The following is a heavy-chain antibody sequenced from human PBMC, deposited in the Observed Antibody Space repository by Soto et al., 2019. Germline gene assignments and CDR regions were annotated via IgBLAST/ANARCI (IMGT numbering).Heavy chain of an antibody. Sequence: QVQLQESGPGLVKPSQTLSRTCTVSGGSISSGDYYWSWIRQPPGKGLEWIGNIYYSGSTYYNPSLKSRVTISVDMSKNQFSLKLSSVTAADTAVYYCARWIVGAGWFDPSGQGTLVTVSS. CDR1: GGSISSGDYY. CDR3: ARWIVGAGWFDP. J-gene: IGHJ5*02. D-gene: IGHD3-16*01. CDR2: IYYSGST. V-gene: IGHV4-30-4*01.